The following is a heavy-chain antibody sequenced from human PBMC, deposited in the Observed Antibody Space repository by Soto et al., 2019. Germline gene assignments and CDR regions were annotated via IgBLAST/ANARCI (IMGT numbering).Heavy chain of an antibody. D-gene: IGHD3-16*01. CDR1: GGTFSSYA. V-gene: IGHV1-69*01. CDR2: IIPIFGTA. J-gene: IGHJ4*02. CDR3: AEVGGMIRFGGVFTPAGYFDY. Sequence: QVQLVQSGAEVKKPGSSVKVSCKASGGTFSSYAISWVRQAPGQGLEWMGGIIPIFGTANYAQKFQGRVTITADQSTSTAYMGLSSLRSEDTAVYYCAEVGGMIRFGGVFTPAGYFDYWGQGTLVTVSS.